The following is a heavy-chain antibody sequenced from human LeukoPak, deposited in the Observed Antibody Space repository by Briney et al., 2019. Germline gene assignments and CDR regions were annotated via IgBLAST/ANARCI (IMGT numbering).Heavy chain of an antibody. CDR2: IYFSGST. V-gene: IGHV4-39*01. D-gene: IGHD3-22*01. Sequence: PSETLSLTCTVSGGSISSSSYFWGWTRQPPGKGLEWIGSIYFSGSTYYNPSLKSRVTISVDTSKNQFSLKLSSVTAADTAVYYCARRWYSSGYLDYWGQGTLVTVSS. CDR3: ARRWYSSGYLDY. J-gene: IGHJ4*02. CDR1: GGSISSSSYF.